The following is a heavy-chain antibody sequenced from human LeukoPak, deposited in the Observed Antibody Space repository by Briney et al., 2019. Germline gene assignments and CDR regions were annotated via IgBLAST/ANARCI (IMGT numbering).Heavy chain of an antibody. V-gene: IGHV3-48*03. Sequence: PGGSLRLSCAASGFTFSSYEMNWVRQAPGKGLEWVSYISTSGYTIFYADSVKGRFTISRDNAKNSLYLQMNSLRAEDTAVYYCASQYSSGWYQFDNWGQRTLVTVAS. D-gene: IGHD6-19*01. CDR1: GFTFSSYE. CDR3: ASQYSSGWYQFDN. J-gene: IGHJ4*02. CDR2: ISTSGYTI.